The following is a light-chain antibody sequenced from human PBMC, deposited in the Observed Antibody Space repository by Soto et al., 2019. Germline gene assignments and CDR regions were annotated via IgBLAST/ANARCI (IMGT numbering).Light chain of an antibody. CDR1: QSISRS. V-gene: IGKV3-15*01. J-gene: IGKJ2*01. CDR3: HQYNSWPPGT. CDR2: DAS. Sequence: DIVLKQSPAILSVSPGERATLSCRASQSISRSLAWYQQKPGQAPRLLISDASTRANGIPARFSGSGSGTEFTLTISSLQSEDFALYYCHQYNSWPPGTFGQGTKVEIK.